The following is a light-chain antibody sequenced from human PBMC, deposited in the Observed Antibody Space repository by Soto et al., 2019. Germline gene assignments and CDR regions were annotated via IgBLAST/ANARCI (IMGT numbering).Light chain of an antibody. J-gene: IGKJ1*01. Sequence: EIVMTQSPVTLSVSPGERATLSCRASQSINNYLAWYQQKPGQAPRLLIYDASSRATGIPDRFSGSGSGTDFTLTISRLEPEDFAVYYCQQYGSSGTFGQGTKVDIK. CDR3: QQYGSSGT. V-gene: IGKV3-20*01. CDR2: DAS. CDR1: QSINNY.